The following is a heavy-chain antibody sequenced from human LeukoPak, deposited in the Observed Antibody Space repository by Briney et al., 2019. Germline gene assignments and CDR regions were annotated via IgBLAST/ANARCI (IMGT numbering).Heavy chain of an antibody. Sequence: SPQTLSLTCAVSGGSISSSNWWSCVRQPPGGGLEECGEVHHSGGTNHNPSLESRVTISADRSNNRFSLSLNSVTAADTAVFYCARGEEYGSGTVHFDYWGQGILVTVSS. J-gene: IGHJ4*02. CDR2: VHHSGGT. CDR1: GGSISSSNW. D-gene: IGHD3-10*01. CDR3: ARGEEYGSGTVHFDY. V-gene: IGHV4-4*03.